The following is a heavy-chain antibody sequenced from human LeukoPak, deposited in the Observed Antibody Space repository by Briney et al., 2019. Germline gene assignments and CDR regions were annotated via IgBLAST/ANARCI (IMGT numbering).Heavy chain of an antibody. J-gene: IGHJ4*02. D-gene: IGHD6-13*01. CDR3: AKGPRYSSSWDLDY. CDR2: IRYDGSNK. CDR1: GFTFSSYG. Sequence: GGSLRLSCAASGFTFSSYGMHWVRQAPGKGLEWVAFIRYDGSNKYYADSVKGRFTISRDNSKNTLYLQMNSLRAEDTAVCYCAKGPRYSSSWDLDYWGQGTLVTVSS. V-gene: IGHV3-30*02.